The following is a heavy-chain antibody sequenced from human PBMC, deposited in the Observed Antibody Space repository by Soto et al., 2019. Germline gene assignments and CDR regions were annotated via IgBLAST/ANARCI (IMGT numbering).Heavy chain of an antibody. CDR1: GGSISSYY. CDR2: IYTSGST. Sequence: QVQLQESGPGLVKPSETLSLTCTVSGGSISSYYWNWIRQPAGKGLESIGRIYTSGSTNYNPSLMRRVTMSVDTSKNQFSLKLSSVTAADTAVYYCARDLYSSSYNYYYGMDVWGQGTTVTVSS. V-gene: IGHV4-4*07. J-gene: IGHJ6*02. D-gene: IGHD6-6*01. CDR3: ARDLYSSSYNYYYGMDV.